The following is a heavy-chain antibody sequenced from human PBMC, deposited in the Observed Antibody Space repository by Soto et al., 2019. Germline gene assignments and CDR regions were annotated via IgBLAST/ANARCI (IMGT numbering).Heavy chain of an antibody. CDR2: INPHGGST. CDR3: ARSSGGNFGIIIEGSNWFDP. V-gene: IGHV1-46*01. J-gene: IGHJ5*02. CDR1: GDTFTSYY. Sequence: ASGKVSGNAPGDTFTSYYLNWVRQAPGQGLEWMGVINPHGGSTKYAQKFQGRITMTRDTSRSTVYMELSSLRSDDTAIYYCARSSGGNFGIIIEGSNWFDPWGQGTLVTVSS. D-gene: IGHD3-3*01.